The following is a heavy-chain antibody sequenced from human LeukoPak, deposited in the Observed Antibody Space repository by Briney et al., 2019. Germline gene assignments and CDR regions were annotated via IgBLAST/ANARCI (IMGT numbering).Heavy chain of an antibody. CDR3: ARDLYCSGGSCYNWFDP. CDR1: GYTFTGYY. V-gene: IGHV1-2*02. CDR2: INPNSGGT. Sequence: ASVKVSCKASGYTFTGYYMHWVRQAPGQGLEWMGWINPNSGGTNYAQKFQGRVTMTRDTSISTAYMELSRLRSDGTAVYYCARDLYCSGGSCYNWFDPWGQGTLVTVSS. D-gene: IGHD2-15*01. J-gene: IGHJ5*02.